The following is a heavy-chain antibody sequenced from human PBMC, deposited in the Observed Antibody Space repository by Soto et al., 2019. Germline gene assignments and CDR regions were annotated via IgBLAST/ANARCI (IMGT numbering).Heavy chain of an antibody. Sequence: ASVKVSCKASGYTFTSYGISWVRQAPGQGLEWMGWISAYNGNTNYAQKLQGRVTMTTDTSTSTAYMELRSLRSDDTAVYYCARTYYDFWSGHSRNWFDPWGQGTLVTSP. CDR1: GYTFTSYG. V-gene: IGHV1-18*01. D-gene: IGHD3-3*01. J-gene: IGHJ5*02. CDR2: ISAYNGNT. CDR3: ARTYYDFWSGHSRNWFDP.